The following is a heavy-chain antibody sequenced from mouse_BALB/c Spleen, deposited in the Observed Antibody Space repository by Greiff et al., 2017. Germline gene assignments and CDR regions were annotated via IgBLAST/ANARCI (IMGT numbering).Heavy chain of an antibody. D-gene: IGHD2-10*02. Sequence: VQLQQSGAELVKPGASVKLSCTASGFNITDTYMHWVKQRPEQGLEWIGRIDPANGNTKYDTKFQGKATITADTSSNTAYLKLSSLTSKDTAVYYCARGWYGNYVEMVWDYWGQGTSVTVSA. CDR3: ARGWYGNYVEMVWDY. V-gene: IGHV14-3*02. CDR1: GFNITDTY. J-gene: IGHJ4*01. CDR2: IDPANGNT.